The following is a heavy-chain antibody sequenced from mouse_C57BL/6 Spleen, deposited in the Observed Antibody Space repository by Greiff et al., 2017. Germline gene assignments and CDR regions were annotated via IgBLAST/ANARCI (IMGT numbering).Heavy chain of an antibody. D-gene: IGHD2-4*01. V-gene: IGHV1-69*01. CDR3: ACDYPY. J-gene: IGHJ3*01. CDR1: GYTFTSYW. Sequence: VQLQQPGAELVMPGASVKLSCKASGYTFTSYWMHWVKQRPGQGLEWIGEIDPSASYTNYNQKFKGKSTLTVDKSSSTAYMQLSSLTSEDSAVYYWACDYPYWGQGTLVTVSA. CDR2: IDPSASYT.